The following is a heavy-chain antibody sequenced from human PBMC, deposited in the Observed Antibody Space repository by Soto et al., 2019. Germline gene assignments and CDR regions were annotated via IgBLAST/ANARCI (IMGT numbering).Heavy chain of an antibody. V-gene: IGHV4-39*02. CDR3: AREVPISGVNYIDY. J-gene: IGHJ4*02. D-gene: IGHD5-12*01. CDR2: IYYSGRT. CDR1: VESISGSSYY. Sequence: SETLSLTCIVSVESISGSSYYWGWIRQPPGKGLEWIGSIYYSGRTYYNPSFKGRFTISRDNAKNMVYLQLNSLTAEDTAFYFCAREVPISGVNYIDYWGQGTLVTVSS.